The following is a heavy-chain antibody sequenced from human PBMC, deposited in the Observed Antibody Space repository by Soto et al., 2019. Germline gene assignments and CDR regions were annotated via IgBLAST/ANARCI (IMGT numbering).Heavy chain of an antibody. Sequence: ASVKVSCKASGYTFTSYDINWVRQATGQGLEWMGWMNPNSGNTGYAQKFQGRVTMTRNTSISTAYMELSSLRSEDTAVYYCAICMVRGVYYYYYMDVWGKGTTVTVSS. D-gene: IGHD3-10*01. CDR3: AICMVRGVYYYYYMDV. V-gene: IGHV1-8*01. J-gene: IGHJ6*03. CDR1: GYTFTSYD. CDR2: MNPNSGNT.